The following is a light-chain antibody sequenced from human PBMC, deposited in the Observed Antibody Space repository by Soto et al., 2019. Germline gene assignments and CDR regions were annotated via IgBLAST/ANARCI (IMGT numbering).Light chain of an antibody. CDR3: SSYTSSITYV. J-gene: IGLJ1*01. Sequence: QSVLTQPASVSGTPGESIAISCTGTSSDVGGYNYVSWYQQHPGKAPKLMVYVVSNRPSGVSNRFSCSKSGNTASLTISGLQAEDEADYYGSSYTSSITYVFASGTKVTVL. CDR2: VVS. V-gene: IGLV2-14*01. CDR1: SSDVGGYNY.